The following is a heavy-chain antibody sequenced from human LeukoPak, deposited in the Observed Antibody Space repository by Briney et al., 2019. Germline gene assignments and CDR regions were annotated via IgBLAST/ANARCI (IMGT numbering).Heavy chain of an antibody. Sequence: PGGSLRLSCTASGFTFSDCDMNWVRQAPGSGLEWVSAISYRISPTYYADSVKGRFTISRDNAKNSLYLQMDSLRAEDTAVYYCVRAYPPPRTSAAGDHWGQGTLVTVSS. J-gene: IGHJ4*02. CDR2: ISYRISPT. D-gene: IGHD6-25*01. CDR1: GFTFSDCD. V-gene: IGHV3-21*01. CDR3: VRAYPPPRTSAAGDH.